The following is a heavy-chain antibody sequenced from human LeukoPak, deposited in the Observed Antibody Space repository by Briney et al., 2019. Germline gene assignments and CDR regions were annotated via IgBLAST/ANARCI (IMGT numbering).Heavy chain of an antibody. CDR2: ISYDGSNK. J-gene: IGHJ4*02. CDR3: ANAMVRGVIITWGFVY. Sequence: GGSLRLSCAASGFTFSSYGMHWVRQAPGKGLEWVAVISYDGSNKYYADSVKGRFTISRDNSKNTLYLQMNSLRAEDTAVYYCANAMVRGVIITWGFVYWGQGTLVTVSS. D-gene: IGHD3-10*01. CDR1: GFTFSSYG. V-gene: IGHV3-30*18.